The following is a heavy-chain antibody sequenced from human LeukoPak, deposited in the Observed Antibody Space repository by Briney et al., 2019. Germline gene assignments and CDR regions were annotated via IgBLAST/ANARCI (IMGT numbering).Heavy chain of an antibody. V-gene: IGHV3-74*01. J-gene: IGHJ4*02. Sequence: GGSLRLSCAASGFTFSNYWLHWVRQAPGKGLVWVSRIHSDGSSTTYADSVKGRFTISRDNAKNTLYLQMNSLTAEDTAVYYCAKGGSKAPDYWGQGTLVTVSS. CDR1: GFTFSNYW. CDR2: IHSDGSST. D-gene: IGHD4-11*01. CDR3: AKGGSKAPDY.